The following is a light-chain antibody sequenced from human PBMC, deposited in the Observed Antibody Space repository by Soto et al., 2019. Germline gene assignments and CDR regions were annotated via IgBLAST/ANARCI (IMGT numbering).Light chain of an antibody. CDR1: QSVSSH. V-gene: IGKV3-15*01. CDR3: QQYNNWPPNT. Sequence: EIVLTQSPVALSLSPGERATLSCRASQSVSSHLAWYQQKPGQAPRLLISGASTRATGIPARFSGSGSGTEFTLTISSLQSEDVAVYHCQQYNNWPPNTFGQGTRLEIK. CDR2: GAS. J-gene: IGKJ5*01.